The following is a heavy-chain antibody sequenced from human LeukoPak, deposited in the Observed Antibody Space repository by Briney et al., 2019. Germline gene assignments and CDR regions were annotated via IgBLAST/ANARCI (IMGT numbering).Heavy chain of an antibody. V-gene: IGHV4-59*01. J-gene: IGHJ6*04. CDR2: IYYSGST. CDR3: ARAYDFWSGYPVGMDV. CDR1: GGSISSYY. D-gene: IGHD3-3*01. Sequence: SETLSLTCTVSGGSISSYYWSWIRQPPGKGLEWIGYIYYSGSTNYNPSLKSRVTISVDTSKNQFSLKLSSVTAADTAVYYCARAYDFWSGYPVGMDVWGKGTTVTVSS.